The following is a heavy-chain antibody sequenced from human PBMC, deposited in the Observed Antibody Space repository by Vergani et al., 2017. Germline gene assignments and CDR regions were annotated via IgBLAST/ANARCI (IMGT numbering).Heavy chain of an antibody. V-gene: IGHV4-31*11. CDR1: GGSISSGDHC. CDR3: ARGVSRRHFFDY. Sequence: QVQLQESGPGVVKPSQTLSLTCAVSGGSISSGDHCWTWIRQRPGKGLEWIGYIFYSGTTYDNPSLRSRLTISVDTSQNQFSLKLRSVTAADTAVYYCARGVSRRHFFDYWGQGTLVTVSS. J-gene: IGHJ4*02. CDR2: IFYSGTT.